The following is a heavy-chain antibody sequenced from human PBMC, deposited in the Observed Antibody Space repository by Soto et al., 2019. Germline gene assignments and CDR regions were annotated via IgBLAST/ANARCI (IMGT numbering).Heavy chain of an antibody. CDR1: GCTFTRYA. D-gene: IGHD2-21*02. CDR3: ARSIVVVTALDY. V-gene: IGHV1-3*01. Sequence: XSVKVSCKASGCTFTRYAMHWVRQAPGQRLEWMGWIXAGNGXTKYSQKFQGXXTITRDTXXSTDHMELSSLRSEDTAVYYCARSIVVVTALDYWGQGTLVTVSS. CDR2: IXAGNGXT. J-gene: IGHJ4*02.